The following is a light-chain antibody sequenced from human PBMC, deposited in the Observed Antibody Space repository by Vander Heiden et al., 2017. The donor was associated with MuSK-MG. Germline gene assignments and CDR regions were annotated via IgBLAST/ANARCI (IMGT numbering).Light chain of an antibody. CDR1: PGISTY. Sequence: DIQLTQSPSFVSASVGDRVTITCRASPGISTYLAWYHQKPGKAPKLLIYGGSTLQSGVPSRFGGSGSGTEFTLSISSLQPEDSATYYCQQLNTFPLTFGGGTKVEIK. CDR3: QQLNTFPLT. V-gene: IGKV1-9*01. J-gene: IGKJ4*01. CDR2: GGS.